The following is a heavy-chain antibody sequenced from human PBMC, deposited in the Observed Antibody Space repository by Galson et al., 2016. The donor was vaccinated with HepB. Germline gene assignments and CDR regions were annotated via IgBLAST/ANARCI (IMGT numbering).Heavy chain of an antibody. Sequence: SLRLSCAASGFIFSSYGMHWVRQAPGKGLEWVAVIWFDGSDKYYADSVKGRFTISRDNSKNTVYLQMNSLRAGDTAVYYCEREYLGGFGDYVPLFDSWGQGTLVTVSS. J-gene: IGHJ4*02. CDR2: IWFDGSDK. CDR1: GFIFSSYG. CDR3: EREYLGGFGDYVPLFDS. V-gene: IGHV3-33*01. D-gene: IGHD3-16*01.